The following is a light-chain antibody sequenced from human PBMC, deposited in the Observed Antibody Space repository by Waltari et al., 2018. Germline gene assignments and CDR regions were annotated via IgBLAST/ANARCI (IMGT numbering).Light chain of an antibody. Sequence: EIVLTQSPGTLSLSPGEKVTLSCRASQSVGLKYLAWYQQKPGQGPRLLIYGASIRATGIPARFSGSGSGTDFSLSISGVEPEDFAVYYCHHYGSSPFTFGQGTNLEI. V-gene: IGKV3-20*01. CDR2: GAS. J-gene: IGKJ2*01. CDR3: HHYGSSPFT. CDR1: QSVGLKY.